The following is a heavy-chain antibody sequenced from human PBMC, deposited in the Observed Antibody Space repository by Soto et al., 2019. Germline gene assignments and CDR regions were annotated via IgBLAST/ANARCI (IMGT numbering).Heavy chain of an antibody. Sequence: SETLSLTCAVSGGSISSGGYSCSWIRRPPGKGLEWIGYIYHSGSTYYNPSLKSRVTISVDRSKNQFSLKLSSVTAADTAVYYCARGVLLDYWGQGTLVTVSS. CDR1: GGSISSGGYS. V-gene: IGHV4-30-2*01. J-gene: IGHJ4*02. CDR2: IYHSGST. CDR3: ARGVLLDY. D-gene: IGHD3-10*01.